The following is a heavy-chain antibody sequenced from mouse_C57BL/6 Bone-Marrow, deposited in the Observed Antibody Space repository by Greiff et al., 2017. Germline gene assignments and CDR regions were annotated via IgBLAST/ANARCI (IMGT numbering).Heavy chain of an antibody. CDR2: IWSGGST. J-gene: IGHJ4*01. Sequence: VKLVESGPGLVQPSQCLSITCTVSGFSLTSYGVHWVRQSPGKGLEWLGVIWSGGSTDYNAAFISRLSISKDNSKSQVFFKMNRLQADDTAIYYCARRGIYDYYYAMDYWGQGTSVTVSS. CDR3: ARRGIYDYYYAMDY. D-gene: IGHD2-4*01. V-gene: IGHV2-2*01. CDR1: GFSLTSYG.